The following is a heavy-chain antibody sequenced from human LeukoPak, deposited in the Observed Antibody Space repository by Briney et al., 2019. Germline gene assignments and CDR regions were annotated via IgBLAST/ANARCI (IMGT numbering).Heavy chain of an antibody. CDR1: GYTFTSYY. J-gene: IGHJ4*02. D-gene: IGHD6-13*01. Sequence: GASVKVSCKASGYTFTSYYMHWVRQAPGQGLEWMGIINPSGGSTGYAQKFQGRVTMTRDTSTSTVYMELSSLRSEDTAVYYCARADTPAAAGTNWGQGTLVTVSS. CDR2: INPSGGST. CDR3: ARADTPAAAGTN. V-gene: IGHV1-46*01.